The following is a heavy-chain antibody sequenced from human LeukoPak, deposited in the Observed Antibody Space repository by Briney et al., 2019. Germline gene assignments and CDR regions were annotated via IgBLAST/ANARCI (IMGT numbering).Heavy chain of an antibody. CDR3: ARDHYGGNSDY. J-gene: IGHJ4*02. CDR2: INTDGSAT. CDR1: GFTFDDYA. Sequence: GGSLRLSCAASGFTFDDYAMSWVRQAPGKGLLWVSRINTDGSATYYADSVKGRFTISRDNAKNTLYLQMDSLRDEDTAVYYCARDHYGGNSDYWGQGTLVTVSS. D-gene: IGHD4-23*01. V-gene: IGHV3-74*01.